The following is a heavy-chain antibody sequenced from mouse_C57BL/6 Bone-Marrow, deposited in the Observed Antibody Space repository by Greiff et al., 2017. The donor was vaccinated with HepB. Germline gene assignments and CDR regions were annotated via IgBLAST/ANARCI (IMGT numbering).Heavy chain of an antibody. D-gene: IGHD2-12*01. CDR3: ASLVPLFDY. J-gene: IGHJ2*01. CDR2: ISTCYGDA. CDR1: GYTFTDYA. V-gene: IGHV1-67*01. Sequence: QVHVKQSGPELVRPGVSVKISCTGSGYTFTDYAMHWVQQSHAKSLEWIGIISTCYGDASYHQKFKEKSTITVDKSSSTVYMELASLKSEDSAVYYCASLVPLFDYWGQGTTLTVSS.